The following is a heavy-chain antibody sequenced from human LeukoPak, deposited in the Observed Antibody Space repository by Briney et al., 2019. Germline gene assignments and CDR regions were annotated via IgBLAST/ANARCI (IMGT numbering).Heavy chain of an antibody. V-gene: IGHV1-8*01. Sequence: GASVKVSCKASGYTFTSYDINWVRQATGQGLEWMGWMNPNSGNTGYAQKFQGRVTLTRNTSISTAYMELSSLRSEDTAVYYCARGRKSYYARAFDIWGQGTMVTVSS. CDR2: MNPNSGNT. D-gene: IGHD3-22*01. CDR1: GYTFTSYD. CDR3: ARGRKSYYARAFDI. J-gene: IGHJ3*02.